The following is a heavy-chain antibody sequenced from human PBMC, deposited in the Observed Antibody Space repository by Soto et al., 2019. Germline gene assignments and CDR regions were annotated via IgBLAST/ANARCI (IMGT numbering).Heavy chain of an antibody. D-gene: IGHD3-16*02. CDR3: ARVNYDYVWGSYRGPRYYYGMDV. J-gene: IGHJ6*02. V-gene: IGHV4-34*01. CDR2: INHSGST. Sequence: PSETLSLTCAVYGGSFSGYYWSWIRQPPGKGLEWIGEINHSGSTNYNPSLKSRVTISVDTSKNQFSLKLSSATAADTAVYYCARVNYDYVWGSYRGPRYYYGMDVWGQGTTVTVSS. CDR1: GGSFSGYY.